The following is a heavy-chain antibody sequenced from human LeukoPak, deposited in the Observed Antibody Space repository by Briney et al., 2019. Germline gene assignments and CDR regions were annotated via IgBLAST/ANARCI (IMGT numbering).Heavy chain of an antibody. J-gene: IGHJ5*02. V-gene: IGHV4-59*01. Sequence: SETLSLTCTVSGGSISSYYWSWIRQPPGERLEWIGYIYHSGSTNYNPSLKSRVTISVDTSKNQFSLKLSSVTAADTAVYYCARGSSWVGWFDPWGQGTLVTFSS. D-gene: IGHD6-13*01. CDR3: ARGSSWVGWFDP. CDR1: GGSISSYY. CDR2: IYHSGST.